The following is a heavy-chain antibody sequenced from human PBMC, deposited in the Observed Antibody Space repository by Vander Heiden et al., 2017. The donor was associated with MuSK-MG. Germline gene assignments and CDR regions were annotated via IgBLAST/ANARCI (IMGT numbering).Heavy chain of an antibody. V-gene: IGHV3-11*01. CDR3: ARRRYGDYEFDY. CDR1: GFSFRDYY. Sequence: QVQLVQSGGCLGTPGVSLRLSCPASGFSFRDYYMSWIRQAPGKGLEWVSYISPSGASIYYPDSVKGRFTIFRDNARNSLYLQMNSLRAEDTAVYYCARRRYGDYEFDYWGHGTLVTVSS. CDR2: ISPSGASI. D-gene: IGHD4-17*01. J-gene: IGHJ4*01.